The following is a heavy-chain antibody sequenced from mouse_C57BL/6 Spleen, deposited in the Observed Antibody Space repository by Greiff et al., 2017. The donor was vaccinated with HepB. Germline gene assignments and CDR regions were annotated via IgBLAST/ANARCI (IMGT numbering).Heavy chain of an antibody. V-gene: IGHV5-17*01. J-gene: IGHJ1*03. D-gene: IGHD1-1*01. Sequence: DVQLQESGGGLVKPGGSLKLSCAASGFTFSDYGMHWVRQAPEKGLEWVAYISSGSSTIYYADTVKGRFTISRDNAKNTLFLQMTSLRSEDTAMYYCASERYPWYFDVWGTGTTVTVSS. CDR1: GFTFSDYG. CDR2: ISSGSSTI. CDR3: ASERYPWYFDV.